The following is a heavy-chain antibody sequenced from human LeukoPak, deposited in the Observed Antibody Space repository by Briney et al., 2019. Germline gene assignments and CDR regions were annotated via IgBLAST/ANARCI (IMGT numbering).Heavy chain of an antibody. CDR2: IYYSGST. V-gene: IGHV4-61*08. CDR3: ARLDEEDAFDI. J-gene: IGHJ3*02. Sequence: PSETLSLTCTVSGGSISSGGYYWSWIRQPPGKGLEWIGYIYYSGSTNYNPSLKSRVTISVDTSKNQFSLKLSSVTAADTAVYYCARLDEEDAFDIWGQGTMVTVSS. CDR1: GGSISSGGYY. D-gene: IGHD5-24*01.